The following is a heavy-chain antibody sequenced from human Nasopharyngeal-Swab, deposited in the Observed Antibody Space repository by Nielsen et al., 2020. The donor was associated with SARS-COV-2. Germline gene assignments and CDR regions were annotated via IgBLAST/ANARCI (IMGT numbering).Heavy chain of an antibody. Sequence: KVSCQGSGYSLTSYWIGWVRQMPGKGLEWMGIIYPGDSDTRYSPSFQGQVTISADKSISTAYLQWSSLKASDTAMYYCARCGGDCYHDAFEIWGQGTMVTVSS. D-gene: IGHD2-21*02. CDR2: IYPGDSDT. CDR3: ARCGGDCYHDAFEI. J-gene: IGHJ3*02. V-gene: IGHV5-51*01. CDR1: GYSLTSYW.